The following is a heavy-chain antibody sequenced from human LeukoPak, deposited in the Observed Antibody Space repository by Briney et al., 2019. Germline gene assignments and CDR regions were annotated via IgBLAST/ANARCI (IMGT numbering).Heavy chain of an antibody. J-gene: IGHJ4*02. V-gene: IGHV4-34*01. CDR3: ARQVDDSSGYYFDY. D-gene: IGHD3-22*01. CDR1: GGSFSGYY. CDR2: INHSGST. Sequence: SETLSLTCAVYGGSFSGYYWSWIRQPPGKGLEWIGEINHSGSTNYNPSLKSRVTISVDTSKNQFSLKLSSVTAADTAVYYCARQVDDSSGYYFDYWGQGTLVTVSS.